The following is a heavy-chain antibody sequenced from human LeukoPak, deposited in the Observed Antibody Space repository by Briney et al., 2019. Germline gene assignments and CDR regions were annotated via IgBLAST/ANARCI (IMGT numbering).Heavy chain of an antibody. D-gene: IGHD6-19*01. CDR1: GGSISSYY. CDR2: IYYSGST. Sequence: SETLSLTCTVSGGSISSYYWSWIRQPPGKGLEWIGYIYYSGSTNYNPSLKSRVTIPVDTSKNQFSLKLSSVTAADTAVYYCARGNRAAVAGTGGYYFDYWGQGTLVTVSS. CDR3: ARGNRAAVAGTGGYYFDY. J-gene: IGHJ4*02. V-gene: IGHV4-59*01.